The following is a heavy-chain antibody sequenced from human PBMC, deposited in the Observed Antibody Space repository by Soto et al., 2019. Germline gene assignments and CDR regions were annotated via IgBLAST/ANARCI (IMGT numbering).Heavy chain of an antibody. CDR2: IYYRSKWFH. CDR1: VYSVSSNGAC. V-gene: IGHV6-1*01. Sequence: SQTLSLTCVISVYSVSSNGACWNWILQSPSRGLQWLGRIYYRSKWFHDYAASVESRMAINPDTSRNQFSLQLNYVTPEDTAVYYCARVHCSAGTCLDGLDFWGQGTTVNVSS. J-gene: IGHJ6*01. CDR3: ARVHCSAGTCLDGLDF. D-gene: IGHD2-15*01.